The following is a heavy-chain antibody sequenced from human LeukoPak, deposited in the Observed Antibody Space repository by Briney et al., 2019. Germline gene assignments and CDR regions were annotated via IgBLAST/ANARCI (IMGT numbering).Heavy chain of an antibody. J-gene: IGHJ6*02. CDR1: GGSISSGGYY. V-gene: IGHV4-31*03. Sequence: SETLSLTCTVSGGSISSGGYYWSWIRQHPGKGLEWTGYIYYSGSTYYNPSLKSRVTISVDTSKNQLSLKLSSVTAADTAVYYCARDLIVVVPAATYYYGMDVWGQGTTVTVSS. D-gene: IGHD2-2*01. CDR2: IYYSGST. CDR3: ARDLIVVVPAATYYYGMDV.